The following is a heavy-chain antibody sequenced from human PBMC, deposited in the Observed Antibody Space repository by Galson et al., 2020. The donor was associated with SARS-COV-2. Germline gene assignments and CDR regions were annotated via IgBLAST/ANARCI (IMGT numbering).Heavy chain of an antibody. CDR2: INHSGST. CDR3: ARGGGVAVAGTRYYFDY. D-gene: IGHD6-19*01. J-gene: IGHJ4*02. Sequence: SQASETLSLTCAVYGGSFSGYYWSWIRQPPGKGLEWIGEINHSGSTNYNPSLKSRVTISVDTSKNQFSLKLSSVTATDTAVYYCARGGGVAVAGTRYYFDYWGQGTLVTVSS. V-gene: IGHV4-34*01. CDR1: GGSFSGYY.